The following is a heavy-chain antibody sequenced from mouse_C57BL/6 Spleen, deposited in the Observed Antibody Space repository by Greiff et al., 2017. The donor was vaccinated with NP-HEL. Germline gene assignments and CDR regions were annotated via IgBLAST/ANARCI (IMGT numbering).Heavy chain of an antibody. CDR3: ASNGYDRDWYFDV. CDR2: INPNNGGT. V-gene: IGHV1-18*01. Sequence: VQLQQSGPELVKPGASVKIPCKASGYTFTDYNMDWVKQSHGKSLEWIGDINPNNGGTIYNQKFKGKATLTVAKSSSTAYMELRSLTSEDTAVYYCASNGYDRDWYFDVWGTGTTVTVSS. J-gene: IGHJ1*03. CDR1: GYTFTDYN. D-gene: IGHD2-2*01.